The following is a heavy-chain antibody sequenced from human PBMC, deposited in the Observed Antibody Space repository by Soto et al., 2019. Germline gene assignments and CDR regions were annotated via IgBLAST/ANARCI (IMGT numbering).Heavy chain of an antibody. D-gene: IGHD3-10*02. J-gene: IGHJ4*02. CDR2: ITHSGST. CDR1: GGSFSGYY. V-gene: IGHV4-34*01. CDR3: ARSSVRGWSY. Sequence: SETLSLTCAVYGGSFSGYYWTWIRQPPGKGLEWIGEITHSGSTNYNPPLKSRVTISVDTSKNQFSLNLNSVTAADTAVYYCARSSVRGWSYWGQGTLVTVSS.